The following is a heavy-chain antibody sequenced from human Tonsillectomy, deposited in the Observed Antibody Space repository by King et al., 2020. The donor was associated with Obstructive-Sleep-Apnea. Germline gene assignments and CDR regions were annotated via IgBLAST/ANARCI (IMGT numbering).Heavy chain of an antibody. CDR3: AKVAADSSGSKIGY. Sequence: VQLVESGGGLVQPGGSRRLSCAASGFTFSSYGMSWVRQAPGKGLEWVSAISGSGGRTYYADSVKGRFTISRDNSKNTLYLQMNSLRAEDTDVYYCAKVAADSSGSKIGYWGQGTLVTVSS. J-gene: IGHJ4*02. CDR2: ISGSGGRT. D-gene: IGHD6-19*01. CDR1: GFTFSSYG. V-gene: IGHV3-23*04.